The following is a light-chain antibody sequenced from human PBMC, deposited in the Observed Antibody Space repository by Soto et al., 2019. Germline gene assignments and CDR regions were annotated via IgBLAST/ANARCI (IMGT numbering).Light chain of an antibody. Sequence: QSVLTQPPSVSEAPGQRVTISCTGSSSNIGSGYEAHWYQQVPGTAPKLLIYENNNRPSGVPDRFSGSKSGTSASLAITGLQAEDEDEYYCQSYDSSLSGYVVGTGTKLTVL. CDR1: SSNIGSGYE. CDR2: ENN. CDR3: QSYDSSLSGYV. J-gene: IGLJ1*01. V-gene: IGLV1-40*01.